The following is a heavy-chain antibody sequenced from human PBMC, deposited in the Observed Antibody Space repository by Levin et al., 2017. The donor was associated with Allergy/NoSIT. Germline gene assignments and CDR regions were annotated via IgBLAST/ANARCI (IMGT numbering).Heavy chain of an antibody. V-gene: IGHV4-61*02. CDR3: ARAAKLFWVGKSNVQEEFDY. CDR1: GGSISSGSYY. D-gene: IGHD3-10*01. CDR2: IFTSGTT. J-gene: IGHJ4*02. Sequence: PSETLSLTCTVSGGSISSGSYYWSWIRQPAGKGLEWVGRIFTSGTTNYNPSLKSRVTISLDTSNNQFSLKVSSVTAADTAVYYCARAAKLFWVGKSNVQEEFDYWGQGTLVTVSS.